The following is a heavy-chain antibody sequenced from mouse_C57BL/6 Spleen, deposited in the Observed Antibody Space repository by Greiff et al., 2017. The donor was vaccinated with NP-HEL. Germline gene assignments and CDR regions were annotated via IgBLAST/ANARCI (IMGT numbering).Heavy chain of an antibody. CDR2: IDPSDSYT. J-gene: IGHJ2*01. D-gene: IGHD1-1*01. CDR3: GRRGITTVVGDY. CDR1: GYTFTSYW. V-gene: IGHV1-59*01. Sequence: QVQLQQPGAELVRPGTSVKLSCKASGYTFTSYWMHWVKQRPGQGLEWIGVIDPSDSYTNYNQKFKGKATLTVDTSSSTAYMQLSSLTSEDSAVYYGGRRGITTVVGDYWGQGTTLTVSS.